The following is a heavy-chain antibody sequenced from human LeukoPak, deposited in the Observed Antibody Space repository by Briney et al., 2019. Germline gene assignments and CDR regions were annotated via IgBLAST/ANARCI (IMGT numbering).Heavy chain of an antibody. CDR3: AVLGAAADGY. J-gene: IGHJ4*02. V-gene: IGHV3-30*03. CDR2: ISYDGNNK. Sequence: GGSLRLSCAASGFTFSSYSMNWVRQAPGKGLEWLAVISYDGNNKYYADSVKGRFTISRDNAKNSLYLQMNSLRAEDTAVYYCAVLGAAADGYWGQGTLVTVSS. CDR1: GFTFSSYS. D-gene: IGHD6-13*01.